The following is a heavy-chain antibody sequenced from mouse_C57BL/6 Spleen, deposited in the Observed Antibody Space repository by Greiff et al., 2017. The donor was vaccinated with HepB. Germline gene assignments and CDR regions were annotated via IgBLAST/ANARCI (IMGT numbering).Heavy chain of an antibody. CDR3: TTQDGSEGYFDV. CDR2: IDPENGDT. J-gene: IGHJ1*03. Sequence: EVQLQQSGAELVRPGASVKLSCTASGFNIKDDYMHWVKQRPEQGLEWIGWIDPENGDTEYASKFQGKATITADTSSNTAYLQLSSLTSEDTAVYYCTTQDGSEGYFDVWGTGTTVTVSS. D-gene: IGHD1-1*01. CDR1: GFNIKDDY. V-gene: IGHV14-4*01.